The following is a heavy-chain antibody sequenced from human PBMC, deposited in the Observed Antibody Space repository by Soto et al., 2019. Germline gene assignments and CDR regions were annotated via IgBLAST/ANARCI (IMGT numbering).Heavy chain of an antibody. CDR3: ARERPLGLPKKENGLDY. J-gene: IGHJ4*02. D-gene: IGHD5-12*01. CDR1: WFTVSGNY. Sequence: SWRPIRLSWAAAWFTVSGNYMSWVSQATGKGLEWVSVIYSGGSTYYADSVKGRFTISRDNSKNTLYLQMNSLRAEDTAVYYCARERPLGLPKKENGLDYWGQGTLVTVS. CDR2: IYSGGST. V-gene: IGHV3-66*01.